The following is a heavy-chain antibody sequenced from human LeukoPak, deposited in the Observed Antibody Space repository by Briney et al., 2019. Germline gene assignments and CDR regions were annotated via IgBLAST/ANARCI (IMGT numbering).Heavy chain of an antibody. CDR2: INSDGSSI. D-gene: IGHD1-26*01. J-gene: IGHJ4*02. CDR3: GRDGWEIRLATGY. Sequence: GGSLRLSCAASGFTFSSYWMHWVRQAPGKGLVWVSRINSDGSSISYADSVKGRFTISRDNSKNTLFLEMNSLRADDTAVYYCGRDGWEIRLATGYWGQGTLVTVSS. V-gene: IGHV3-74*01. CDR1: GFTFSSYW.